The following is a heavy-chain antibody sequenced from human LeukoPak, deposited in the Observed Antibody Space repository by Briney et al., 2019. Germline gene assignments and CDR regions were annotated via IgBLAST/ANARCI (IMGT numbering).Heavy chain of an antibody. CDR1: GFTFISYA. CDR3: ARETDTKGSYYFDY. Sequence: GGSLRLSCAASGFTFISYAMHWVRQAPGKGLEWVAVISYDGSNKYYADSVKGRFTISRDNSKNTLYLQMNSLRAEDTAVYYCARETDTKGSYYFDYWGQGTLVTVSS. J-gene: IGHJ4*02. V-gene: IGHV3-30*01. CDR2: ISYDGSNK. D-gene: IGHD5-18*01.